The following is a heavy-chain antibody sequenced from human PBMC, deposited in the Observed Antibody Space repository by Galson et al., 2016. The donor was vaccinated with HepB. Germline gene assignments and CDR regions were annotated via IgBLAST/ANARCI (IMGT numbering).Heavy chain of an antibody. CDR2: IYHYDGTT. Sequence: SETLSLTCAVSGVVISSSSFYWGWVRQPPGKGLEWIATIYHYDGTTYYSPSLRSRVTMSADTSRNVFFLNLSSVTATDTAVYYCARIDFWTAIQSSYFDLWGRGTLVTVSS. CDR1: GVVISSSSFY. CDR3: ARIDFWTAIQSSYFDL. J-gene: IGHJ2*01. D-gene: IGHD3/OR15-3a*01. V-gene: IGHV4-39*01.